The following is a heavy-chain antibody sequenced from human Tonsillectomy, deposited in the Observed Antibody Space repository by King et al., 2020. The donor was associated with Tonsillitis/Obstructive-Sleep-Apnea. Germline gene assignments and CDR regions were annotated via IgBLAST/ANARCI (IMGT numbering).Heavy chain of an antibody. CDR3: AGDCSSTSCYGRYYYYYMDV. CDR1: GFTFSSYS. Sequence: VQLVESGGGLVKPGGSLRLSCAASGFTFSSYSMNWVRQAPGKGLEWVSSISSSSSYIYYADSVKGRLTISRDNAKNSLYLQMNSLRAEDTAVYYCAGDCSSTSCYGRYYYYYMDVWGKGTTVTVAS. J-gene: IGHJ6*03. CDR2: ISSSSSYI. D-gene: IGHD2-2*01. V-gene: IGHV3-21*01.